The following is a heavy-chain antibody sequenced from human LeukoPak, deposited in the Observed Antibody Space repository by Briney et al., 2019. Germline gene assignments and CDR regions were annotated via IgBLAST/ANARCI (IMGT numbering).Heavy chain of an antibody. D-gene: IGHD2-15*01. CDR1: GDSVSSNSVT. J-gene: IGHJ4*02. CDR2: TYYRSTWYN. V-gene: IGHV6-1*01. Sequence: SQTLSLTCAISGDSVSSNSVTWNWIRQSPSRGLEWLGRTYYRSTWYNDYAVSVRGRITVNPDTSKNQFSLHLNSVTPEDTAVYYCAKGGTASWYSAVDCWGQGTLVTVSS. CDR3: AKGGTASWYSAVDC.